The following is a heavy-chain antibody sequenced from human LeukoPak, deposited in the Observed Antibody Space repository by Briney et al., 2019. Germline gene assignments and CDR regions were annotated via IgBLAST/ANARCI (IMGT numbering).Heavy chain of an antibody. V-gene: IGHV4-34*01. CDR2: INHSGST. CDR1: GGSFSGYY. Sequence: PSETLSLTCAVYGGSFSGYYWSWIRQPPGKGLEWIGEINHSGSTNYNPSLKSRVTISVDMFKNQFSLKLTSVTAADTAVYYCARLRSGMDVWGQGTTVTVSS. J-gene: IGHJ6*02. CDR3: ARLRSGMDV.